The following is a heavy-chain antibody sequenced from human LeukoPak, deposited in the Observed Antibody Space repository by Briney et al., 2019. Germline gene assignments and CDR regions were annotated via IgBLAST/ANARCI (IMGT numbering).Heavy chain of an antibody. CDR1: RWTFDQYA. V-gene: IGHV3-9*03. Sequence: SLPLSCPASRWTFDQYALHWLRQAPGKGLEGVAGISWNSGSIGYADSVKDRFTISRDNAKNSLYLQMNSLRAEDMGLYLCEKDLGNDCWSGGAFDIWGQGTMVTLSS. D-gene: IGHD3-3*01. J-gene: IGHJ3*02. CDR3: EKDLGNDCWSGGAFDI. CDR2: ISWNSGSI.